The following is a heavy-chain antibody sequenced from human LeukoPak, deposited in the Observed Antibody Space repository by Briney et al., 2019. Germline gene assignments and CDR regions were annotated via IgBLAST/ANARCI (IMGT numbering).Heavy chain of an antibody. CDR2: INPNSGGT. CDR3: ASLPYSSSSGSWFDP. J-gene: IGHJ5*02. V-gene: IGHV1-2*02. CDR1: GYTFTGYY. Sequence: ASVKVSCKASGYTFTGYYMHWVRQAPGQGLEWMGWINPNSGGTNYAQKFQGRVTMTRDTSISTAYMKLSRLRSDDTAVYYCASLPYSSSSGSWFDPWGQGTLVTVSS. D-gene: IGHD6-6*01.